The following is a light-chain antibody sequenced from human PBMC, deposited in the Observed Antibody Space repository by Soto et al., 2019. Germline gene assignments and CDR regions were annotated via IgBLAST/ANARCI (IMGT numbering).Light chain of an antibody. Sequence: QSFLTQPASVSGSPGQSITISCTGTISDVGSHNLVSWYQQHPGRAPKLIIYEVIKRPSGVSSRFSGSKSGNTASLTISGLQTDDEADYHCCSFAGSNPFPYVFGTGTKVTV. V-gene: IGLV2-23*02. CDR2: EVI. CDR3: CSFAGSNPFPYV. J-gene: IGLJ1*01. CDR1: ISDVGSHNL.